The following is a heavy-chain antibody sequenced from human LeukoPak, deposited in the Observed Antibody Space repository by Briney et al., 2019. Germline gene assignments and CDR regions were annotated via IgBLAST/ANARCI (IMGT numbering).Heavy chain of an antibody. Sequence: GGSLRLSCSASGFTFSSLGMHWVRQAPGKGLEHVSTIGSDGDSTYYADSVKDRFTISRDNSKNALYLQMTSLRPEDSAVYYCVSPVFINYWGQGTLVTGSS. CDR2: IGSDGDST. CDR3: VSPVFINY. CDR1: GFTFSSLG. J-gene: IGHJ4*01. V-gene: IGHV3-64D*06. D-gene: IGHD1-14*01.